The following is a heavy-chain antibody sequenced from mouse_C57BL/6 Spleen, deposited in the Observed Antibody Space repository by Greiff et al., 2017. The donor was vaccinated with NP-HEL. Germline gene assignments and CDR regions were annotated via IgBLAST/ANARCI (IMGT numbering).Heavy chain of an antibody. Sequence: VQLQQSGAELVRPGASVKLSCTASGFNIKDDYMHWVKQRPEQGLEWIGWIDPENGDTEYASKFQGKATITAETSSNTAYLQLSSLTSEDTAVYYCTTAHGSSSFDYWGQGTTLTVSS. CDR2: IDPENGDT. CDR3: TTAHGSSSFDY. D-gene: IGHD1-1*01. V-gene: IGHV14-4*01. J-gene: IGHJ2*01. CDR1: GFNIKDDY.